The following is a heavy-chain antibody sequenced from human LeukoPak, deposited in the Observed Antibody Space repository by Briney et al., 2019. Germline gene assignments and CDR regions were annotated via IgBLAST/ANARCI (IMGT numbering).Heavy chain of an antibody. CDR2: ISSSSSTI. J-gene: IGHJ6*03. CDR1: GFTFSSYS. CDR3: ARDFSDGTWSGLFWSGYYLNCYMDV. D-gene: IGHD3-3*01. V-gene: IGHV3-48*04. Sequence: GGSLRLSCAASGFTFSSYSMNWVRQAPGKGLEWVSHISSSSSTIYYADSVKGRFTISRDNAKNSLYLQMNSLRAEDTAVYYCARDFSDGTWSGLFWSGYYLNCYMDVWGKGTTVIVSS.